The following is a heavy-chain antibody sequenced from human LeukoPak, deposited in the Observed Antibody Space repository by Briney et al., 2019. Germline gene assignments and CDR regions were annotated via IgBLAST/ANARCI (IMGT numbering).Heavy chain of an antibody. CDR1: GFTFTNYN. Sequence: ASVKVSCKASGFTFTNYNMHWVRQAPGQRLEWMGIINPSGGSTNYAQNFQGRVTMTRDMSTSTVYMELSSLRSEDTAVYYCARGYVSGYSYGYGYWGQGTLVTASS. V-gene: IGHV1-46*01. CDR2: INPSGGST. D-gene: IGHD5-18*01. CDR3: ARGYVSGYSYGYGY. J-gene: IGHJ4*02.